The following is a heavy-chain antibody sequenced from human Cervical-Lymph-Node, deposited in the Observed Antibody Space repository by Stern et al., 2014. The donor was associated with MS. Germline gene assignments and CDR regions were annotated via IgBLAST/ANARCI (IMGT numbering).Heavy chain of an antibody. V-gene: IGHV1-18*04. CDR3: ARGGYCSSTSCYATYFYYYYGMDV. Sequence: QVQLGQSGAEVKKPGASVKVSCKASGYTFTSYGISWVRQAPGQGLEWMGWISAYNGNTNYAQKLQGRVTMTTDTSTSTAYMELRSLRSDDTAVYYCARGGYCSSTSCYATYFYYYYGMDVWGQGTTVTVSS. CDR1: GYTFTSYG. CDR2: ISAYNGNT. D-gene: IGHD2-2*01. J-gene: IGHJ6*02.